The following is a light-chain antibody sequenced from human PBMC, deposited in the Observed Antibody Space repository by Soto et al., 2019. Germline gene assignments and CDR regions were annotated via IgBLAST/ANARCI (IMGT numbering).Light chain of an antibody. J-gene: IGLJ1*01. CDR3: ISYTGSSTSYV. V-gene: IGLV2-14*01. Sequence: QSALTQPACVSGSPGQSITISCSGTSSDVGSYNHVAWYQQFPGKTPKLIIYEVTYRPSGVSHRFSASKSGNTASLTISGLQAEDEADYYCISYTGSSTSYVFGTGTKVTVL. CDR2: EVT. CDR1: SSDVGSYNH.